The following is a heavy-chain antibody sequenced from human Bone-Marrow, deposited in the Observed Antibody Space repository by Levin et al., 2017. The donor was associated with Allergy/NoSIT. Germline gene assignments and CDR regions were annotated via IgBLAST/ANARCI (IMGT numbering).Heavy chain of an antibody. CDR1: GFPFSSYA. J-gene: IGHJ4*02. CDR2: VSGGGATT. Sequence: GESLKISCAATGFPFSSYAMSWVRQAPGKGLEWVSAVSGGGATTYYADSVKGRFTISRDNFKNTLFLQMNSLRAEDTAVYYCVKDERYGGYGEHLDNWGQGTLVTVSS. CDR3: VKDERYGGYGEHLDN. V-gene: IGHV3-23*01. D-gene: IGHD5-12*01.